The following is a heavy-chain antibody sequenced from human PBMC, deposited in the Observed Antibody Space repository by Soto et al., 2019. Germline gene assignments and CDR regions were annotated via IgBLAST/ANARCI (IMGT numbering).Heavy chain of an antibody. CDR2: VIPLFDTA. V-gene: IGHV1-69*01. D-gene: IGHD3-16*01. CDR3: ATGGHNDGYNFYHGMDG. CDR1: GGIFTNNA. J-gene: IGHJ6*02. Sequence: QVQVVQSWAAVKKPGSSVKVSCKVSGGIFTNNAISWVRQAPGQGLEWLGGVIPLFDTAYYAQIFRGRIRISADGATTTAYMELSGLTSADTAVYFCATGGHNDGYNFYHGMDGWGQGTTVTVS.